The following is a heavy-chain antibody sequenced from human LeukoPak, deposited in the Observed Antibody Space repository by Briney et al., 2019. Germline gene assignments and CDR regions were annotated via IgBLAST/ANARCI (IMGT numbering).Heavy chain of an antibody. CDR1: GFTFSSYA. CDR2: ISGSGGST. CDR3: AKDPTPEVGAMGYFDY. D-gene: IGHD1-26*01. Sequence: GWSLRLSCAASGFTFSSYAMSWVRQAPGKGLEWVSAISGSGGSTYYADSVKGRFTISRDNSKNTLYLQMNSLRAEDTAVYYCAKDPTPEVGAMGYFDYWGQGTLVTVSS. V-gene: IGHV3-23*01. J-gene: IGHJ4*02.